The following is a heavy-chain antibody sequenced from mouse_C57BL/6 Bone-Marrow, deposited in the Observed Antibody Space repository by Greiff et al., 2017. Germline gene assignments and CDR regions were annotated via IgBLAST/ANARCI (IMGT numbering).Heavy chain of an antibody. D-gene: IGHD2-3*01. Sequence: EVQLQQSGPGLVKPSQSLSLTCSVTGYSITSGYYWNWIRQFPGNKLEWMGYISYDGSNNYNPSLKNRISITRDTSKNQFCLKLNSVTTEDTATYYCARDQAPPVGYFVWGTGTTVTVSS. V-gene: IGHV3-6*01. J-gene: IGHJ1*03. CDR3: ARDQAPPVGYFV. CDR2: ISYDGSN. CDR1: GYSITSGYY.